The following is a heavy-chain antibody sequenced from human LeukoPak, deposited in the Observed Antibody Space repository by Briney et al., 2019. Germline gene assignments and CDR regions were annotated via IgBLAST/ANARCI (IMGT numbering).Heavy chain of an antibody. CDR3: AKDYDRSGDLAFDI. D-gene: IGHD3-22*01. V-gene: IGHV3-30*02. CDR2: IRYDGSNK. CDR1: GLTFSSSG. J-gene: IGHJ3*02. Sequence: GGSLTLFCAVSGLTFSSSGMHWVRKARGKGREWVAFIRYDGSNKYYADSVKGRFTISRDHSKDTLYLQRNSLRAEDTAVYYCAKDYDRSGDLAFDIWGQGTMVTVSS.